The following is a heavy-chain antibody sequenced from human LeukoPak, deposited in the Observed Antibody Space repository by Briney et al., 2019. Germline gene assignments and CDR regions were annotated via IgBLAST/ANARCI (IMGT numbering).Heavy chain of an antibody. D-gene: IGHD2-2*01. J-gene: IGHJ4*02. V-gene: IGHV1-8*01. Sequence: GASVKVSCKASGYTFTSYDINWVRQAPGQGLEWMGWMNPNSGNTGYAQKFQGRVTMTRNTSISTAYMELSSLRSEDTAAYYCARGSDCSSTSCYDFDYWGQGTLVTVSS. CDR2: MNPNSGNT. CDR3: ARGSDCSSTSCYDFDY. CDR1: GYTFTSYD.